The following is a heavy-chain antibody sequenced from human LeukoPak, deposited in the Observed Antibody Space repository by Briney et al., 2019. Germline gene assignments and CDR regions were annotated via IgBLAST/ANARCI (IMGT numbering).Heavy chain of an antibody. V-gene: IGHV4-61*02. J-gene: IGHJ6*03. CDR1: GGSISSGSYY. Sequence: PSETLSLTCTVSGGSISSGSYYWSWIRQPVGKGLEWIGRIYTSGSTNYNPSLKSRVTISVDTSKNQFSLKLSSVTAADTAVYYCARGREEWFGESKQYYYYYYMDVWGKGTTVTISS. CDR2: IYTSGST. CDR3: ARGREEWFGESKQYYYYYYMDV. D-gene: IGHD3-10*01.